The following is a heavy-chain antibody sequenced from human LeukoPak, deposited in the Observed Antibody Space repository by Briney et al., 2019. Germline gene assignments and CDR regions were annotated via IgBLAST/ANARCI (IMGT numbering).Heavy chain of an antibody. CDR2: IIPIFGTA. J-gene: IGHJ5*02. CDR3: ARSAAQGRQLFDKVRYNWFDR. Sequence: SGKLSCKAAGGTFTSYAISLVRQAPGQGREGMGGIIPIFGTANDGQKYKARVTITADESTSTANMELSSLRSDDTAVYNCARSAAQGRQLFDKVRYNWFDRWGQGTLVTVSS. V-gene: IGHV1-69*01. D-gene: IGHD5-18*01. CDR1: GGTFTSYA.